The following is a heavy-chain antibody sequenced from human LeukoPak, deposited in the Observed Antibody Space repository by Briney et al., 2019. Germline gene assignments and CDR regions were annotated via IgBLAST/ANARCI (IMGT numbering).Heavy chain of an antibody. V-gene: IGHV1-24*01. D-gene: IGHD3-3*01. CDR3: AAGGLYDLLPY. Sequence: ASVKVSCKVSGYSITELSTHWVRQAPGKGLEWMGGFDPGNGEIIYAQKFQGRVTMTEDASTDTAFMELSSLKSEDTAVYYCAAGGLYDLLPYWGQGTLVTVSS. CDR2: FDPGNGEI. J-gene: IGHJ4*02. CDR1: GYSITELS.